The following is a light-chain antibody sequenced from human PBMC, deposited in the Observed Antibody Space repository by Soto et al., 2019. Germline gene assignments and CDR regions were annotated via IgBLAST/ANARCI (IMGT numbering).Light chain of an antibody. CDR1: SSNIGAGYD. V-gene: IGLV1-40*01. CDR3: QSYDSSLSVYV. CDR2: GNS. Sequence: QSVLTQPPSVSGAPGQRVTISCTGSSSNIGAGYDVHWYQQLPGTAPKLLIYGNSNRTSGVPDRFSGSKSGTSASLAITGLQAEDEADYYCQSYDSSLSVYVFGTGTKLTVL. J-gene: IGLJ1*01.